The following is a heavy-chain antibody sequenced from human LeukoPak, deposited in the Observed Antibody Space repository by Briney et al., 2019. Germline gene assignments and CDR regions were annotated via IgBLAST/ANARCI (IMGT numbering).Heavy chain of an antibody. D-gene: IGHD3-22*01. CDR2: INHSGST. Sequence: SETLSLTCAVYGGSFSGYYWSWIRQPPGKGLEWIGEINHSGSTNYNPSLKSRVTISVDTSKNQFSLKLSSVTAADTAVYYCARGLFVTYDSSGYYNNYYYHYMDVWGKGTTVTVSS. CDR1: GGSFSGYY. J-gene: IGHJ6*03. V-gene: IGHV4-34*01. CDR3: ARGLFVTYDSSGYYNNYYYHYMDV.